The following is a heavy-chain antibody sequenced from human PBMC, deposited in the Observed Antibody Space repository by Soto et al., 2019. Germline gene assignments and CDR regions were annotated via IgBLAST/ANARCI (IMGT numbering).Heavy chain of an antibody. V-gene: IGHV3-23*01. CDR2: ISGSGGST. D-gene: IGHD1-26*01. CDR3: AKDEGELLDGAYFDY. Sequence: GGSLRLSCAASGFTFSSYAMSWVRQAPGKGLEWVSAISGSGGSTYYADSVKDRFTISRDNSKNTLYLQMNSLRAGDTAVYYCAKDEGELLDGAYFDYWGQGTLVTVSS. J-gene: IGHJ4*02. CDR1: GFTFSSYA.